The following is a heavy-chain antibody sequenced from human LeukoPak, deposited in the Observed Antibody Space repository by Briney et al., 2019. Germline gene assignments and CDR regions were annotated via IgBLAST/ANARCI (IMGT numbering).Heavy chain of an antibody. Sequence: PSETLSLTCTVSGGSMSGYYWSWMRQPPGKGLEWIGYVHYSGSTNYNSSLKSRGTMSVDTSKNQFSLNLRSVTAADTAVYYCARDEKDWFEYWGQGTLVTVSS. J-gene: IGHJ5*01. V-gene: IGHV4-59*01. CDR3: ARDEKDWFEY. CDR2: VHYSGST. CDR1: GGSMSGYY.